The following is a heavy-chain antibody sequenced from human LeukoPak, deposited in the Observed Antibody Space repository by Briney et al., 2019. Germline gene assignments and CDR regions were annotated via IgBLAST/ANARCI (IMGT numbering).Heavy chain of an antibody. CDR3: ARGGYDILTGPMDWFDP. V-gene: IGHV4-38-2*01. J-gene: IGHJ5*02. CDR1: GYSISSGYY. D-gene: IGHD3-9*01. Sequence: PSETLSLTCAVSGYSISSGYYWGWIRQPPGKGLEWIGSTYHSGSTYYNPSLKSRVTISVDTSKNQFALKLSSVTAADTAVYYCARGGYDILTGPMDWFDPWGQGTLVTVSS. CDR2: TYHSGST.